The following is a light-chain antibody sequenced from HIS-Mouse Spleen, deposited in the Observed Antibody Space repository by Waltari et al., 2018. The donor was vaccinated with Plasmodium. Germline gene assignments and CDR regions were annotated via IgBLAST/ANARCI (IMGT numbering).Light chain of an antibody. CDR2: AAS. CDR1: QGISSY. V-gene: IGKV1-8*01. Sequence: IRMTQSPSSFSASSGDRVTITCRASQGISSYLAWYQQKPGKAPKLLIYAASTLQSGVPSRFSGSGSGTDFTLTISCLQSEDFATYYCQQYYSYPCTFGPGTKVDIK. CDR3: QQYYSYPCT. J-gene: IGKJ3*01.